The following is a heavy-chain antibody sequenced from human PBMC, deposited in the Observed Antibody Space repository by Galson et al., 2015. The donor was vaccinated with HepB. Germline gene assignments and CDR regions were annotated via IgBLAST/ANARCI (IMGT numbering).Heavy chain of an antibody. J-gene: IGHJ4*02. CDR1: GFTFSSYG. Sequence: SLRLSCAASGFTFSSYGMHWVRQAPGKGLEWVAVISYDGSNKYYADSVKGRFTISRDNSKNTLYLQMNSLRAEDTAVYYCALYSSSLDYWGQGTLVTVSS. D-gene: IGHD6-13*01. V-gene: IGHV3-30*03. CDR3: ALYSSSLDY. CDR2: ISYDGSNK.